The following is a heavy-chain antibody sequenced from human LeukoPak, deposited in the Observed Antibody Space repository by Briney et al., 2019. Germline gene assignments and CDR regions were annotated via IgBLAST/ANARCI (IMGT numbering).Heavy chain of an antibody. CDR3: ARDRQLESRLIDY. Sequence: GGSLRLSCAASGFTFSSHSMNWVRQAPGKGLEWVSYISSSSSTIYYADSVKGRSTISRDNAKNSLYLQMNSLRAEDTAVYYCARDRQLESRLIDYWGQGTLVTVSS. V-gene: IGHV3-48*04. CDR1: GFTFSSHS. J-gene: IGHJ4*02. CDR2: ISSSSSTI. D-gene: IGHD1-1*01.